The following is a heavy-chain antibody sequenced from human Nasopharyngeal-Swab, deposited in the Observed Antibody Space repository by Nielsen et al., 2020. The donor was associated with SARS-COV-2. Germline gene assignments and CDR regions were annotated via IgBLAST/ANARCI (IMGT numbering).Heavy chain of an antibody. CDR3: ARGLDA. Sequence: SETLSLTCSVSGDSISTYYWSWIRQPPGKGLEWIGYISHSGSTNCNPSLKSRVTISVDTSKNQFSLKLTSVTAADTAVYYCARGLDAWGQGTLVTVSS. J-gene: IGHJ5*02. CDR1: GDSISTYY. CDR2: ISHSGST. V-gene: IGHV4-59*13.